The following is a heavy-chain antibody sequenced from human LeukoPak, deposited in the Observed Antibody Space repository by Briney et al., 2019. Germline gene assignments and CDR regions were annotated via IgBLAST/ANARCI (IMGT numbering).Heavy chain of an antibody. V-gene: IGHV1-69*05. CDR1: GGTFSSYA. Sequence: SVKVSCKASGGTFSSYAISWVRQAPGQGLEWMGGIIPIFGTANYAQKFQGRVTITTDESTSTAYMELSSLRSEDTAVYYCASTGKEPYYYYYMDVWGKGTTVTVSS. J-gene: IGHJ6*03. CDR2: IIPIFGTA. D-gene: IGHD1-14*01. CDR3: ASTGKEPYYYYYMDV.